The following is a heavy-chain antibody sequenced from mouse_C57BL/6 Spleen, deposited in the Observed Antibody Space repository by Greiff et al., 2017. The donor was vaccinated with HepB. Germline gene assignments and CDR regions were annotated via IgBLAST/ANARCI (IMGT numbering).Heavy chain of an antibody. CDR2: IHPNSGST. Sequence: QVQLQQSGAELVKPGASVKLSCKASGYTFTSYWMHWVKQRPGQGLEWIGMIHPNSGSTNYNEKFKSKATLTVDKSSSTAYMQLSSLTSEDSAVYHCARYYYGSLWYFDVWGTGTTVTVSS. D-gene: IGHD1-1*01. J-gene: IGHJ1*03. CDR1: GYTFTSYW. CDR3: ARYYYGSLWYFDV. V-gene: IGHV1-64*01.